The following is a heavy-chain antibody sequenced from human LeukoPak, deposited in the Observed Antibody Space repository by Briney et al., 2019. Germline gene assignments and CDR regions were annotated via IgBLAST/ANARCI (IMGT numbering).Heavy chain of an antibody. D-gene: IGHD6-19*01. CDR2: IYHNGTT. CDR1: GGYVSSGNW. CDR3: ARQGYSSGSNWFDP. V-gene: IGHV4-4*02. Sequence: SVTLSLTCAVSGGYVSSGNWRNWVRQPPGKGLEWIGEIYHNGTTNYNPSLKSRDTISLDKSKNQFSLKLSSVTAADTAVYYCARQGYSSGSNWFDPWGQGTLVTVSS. J-gene: IGHJ5*02.